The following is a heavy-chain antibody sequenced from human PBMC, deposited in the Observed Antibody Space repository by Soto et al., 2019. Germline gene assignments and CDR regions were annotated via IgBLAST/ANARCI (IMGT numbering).Heavy chain of an antibody. CDR1: GGSITNNNYY. Sequence: SETLSLTCTVSGGSITNNNYYWSWIRQPPGKGLEWIGHMYNSGTTYSNPSLKGRVTISGDTSKNQFSLNLSSVTTADTAVYYCARGPTSDKVDYWGQGTLVTVSS. CDR2: MYNSGTT. V-gene: IGHV4-30-4*01. J-gene: IGHJ4*02. CDR3: ARGPTSDKVDY.